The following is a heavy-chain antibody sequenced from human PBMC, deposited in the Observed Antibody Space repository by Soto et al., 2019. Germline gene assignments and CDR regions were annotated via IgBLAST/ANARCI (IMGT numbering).Heavy chain of an antibody. CDR3: VREGGDLRGSGVFDY. V-gene: IGHV3-48*01. D-gene: IGHD6-19*01. J-gene: IGHJ4*02. CDR1: GFTFSFYT. CDR2: ISRGGSSI. Sequence: ESGGGLVQPGGSLRLSCAASGFTFSFYTMNWVRQTPGKGLEWLAYISRGGSSIYYADSVKGRFTVSRDNANNSLSLLLNSLRREDTAVYYCVREGGDLRGSGVFDYWGQGTLVTVSS.